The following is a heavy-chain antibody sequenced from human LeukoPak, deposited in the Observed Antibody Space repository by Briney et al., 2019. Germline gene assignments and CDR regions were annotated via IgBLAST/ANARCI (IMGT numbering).Heavy chain of an antibody. D-gene: IGHD4-17*01. CDR3: ARGAYGDYLFDY. V-gene: IGHV1-69*13. CDR2: IIPIFGTA. Sequence: SVKVSCKASGGTFSSYAISWVRQAPGQGLEWMGGIIPIFGTANYAQRFQGRVTITADESTSTAYMELSSLRSEDTAVYYCARGAYGDYLFDYWGQGTLVTVSS. CDR1: GGTFSSYA. J-gene: IGHJ4*02.